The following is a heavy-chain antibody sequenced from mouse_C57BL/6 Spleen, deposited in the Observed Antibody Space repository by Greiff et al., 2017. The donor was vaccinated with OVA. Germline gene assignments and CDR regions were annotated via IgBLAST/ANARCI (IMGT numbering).Heavy chain of an antibody. CDR3: ARSYYYGSSSYYFDY. CDR2: IDPSDSYT. D-gene: IGHD1-1*01. CDR1: GYTFTSYW. Sequence: QVQLQQPGAELVRPGTSVKLSCKASGYTFTSYWMHWVKQRPGQGLEWIGVIDPSDSYTNYNQKFKGKATLTVDTSSSTAYIQLSSLTSEDSAVYYCARSYYYGSSSYYFDYWGQGTTLTVSS. J-gene: IGHJ2*01. V-gene: IGHV1-59*01.